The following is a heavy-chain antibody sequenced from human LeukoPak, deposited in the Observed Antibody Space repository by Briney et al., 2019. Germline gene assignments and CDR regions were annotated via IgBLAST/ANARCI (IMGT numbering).Heavy chain of an antibody. CDR1: GVSFSTCA. J-gene: IGHJ4*02. Sequence: GRSLRLSCAASGVSFSTCAMHWVRQAPGKGLEGVALIWHDASHTFYTDSVKGRFTISRDNSKNPVYLQLNSLRGEDTAVYYCAREIFGSGSYTDYWGQGTLVTVSS. D-gene: IGHD3-10*01. CDR3: AREIFGSGSYTDY. CDR2: IWHDASHT. V-gene: IGHV3-33*01.